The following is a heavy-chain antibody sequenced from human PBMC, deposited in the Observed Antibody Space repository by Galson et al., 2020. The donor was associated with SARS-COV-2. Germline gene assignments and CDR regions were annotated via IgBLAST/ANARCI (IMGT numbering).Heavy chain of an antibody. CDR1: GYTFTSYD. CDR2: MNPNSGHT. J-gene: IGHJ3*02. Sequence: ASVKVSCKASGYTFTSYDINWVRQATAQGLEWMAWMNPNSGHTGYAQKFQGRVAMTRDTSTGTAYMELNTLRSEDTAVYYCARSRSKYCSGGSCYQAALDIWGQGTRVTVSS. V-gene: IGHV1-8*01. CDR3: ARSRSKYCSGGSCYQAALDI. D-gene: IGHD2-15*01.